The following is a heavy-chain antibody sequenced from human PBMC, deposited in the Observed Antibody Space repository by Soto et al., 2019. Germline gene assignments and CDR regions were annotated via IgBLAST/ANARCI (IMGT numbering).Heavy chain of an antibody. D-gene: IGHD3-22*01. CDR3: ARRVVSHYYYYGMDV. Sequence: PGESLKISCKGSGYSFTSYWISWVRQMPGKGLEWMGRIDPSDSYTNYSPSFQGHVTISADKSISTAYLQWSSLKASDTAMYYCARRVVSHYYYYGMDVWGQGTTVTVSS. J-gene: IGHJ6*02. CDR1: GYSFTSYW. V-gene: IGHV5-10-1*01. CDR2: IDPSDSYT.